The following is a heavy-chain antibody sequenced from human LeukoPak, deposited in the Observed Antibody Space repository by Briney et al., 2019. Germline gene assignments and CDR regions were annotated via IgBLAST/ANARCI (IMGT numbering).Heavy chain of an antibody. CDR2: LYYSGST. CDR1: GDSISSYF. Sequence: PSETLSLTCTVSGDSISSYFWCWIRQPPGKGLEWIGCLYYSGSTNYNPSLKSRVTISVDTSKNQFSLKLSSVTAADTAVYYCARGSSGWYLVAFDIWGQGTMVTVSS. V-gene: IGHV4-59*01. J-gene: IGHJ3*02. CDR3: ARGSSGWYLVAFDI. D-gene: IGHD6-19*01.